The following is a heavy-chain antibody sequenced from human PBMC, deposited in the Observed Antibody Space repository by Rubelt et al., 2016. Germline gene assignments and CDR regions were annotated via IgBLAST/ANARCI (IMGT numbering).Heavy chain of an antibody. J-gene: IGHJ4*02. D-gene: IGHD3-9*01. CDR2: IKQDGSEK. CDR1: GFTFSSYW. Sequence: EVQLVESGGGLVQPGGSLRLSCAASGFTFSSYWMSWVRQAPGKGLEWVANIKQDGSEKYYVDSVKGRFTISRDNAKNSLYLQMNSLRAEDTDVYYCDGDEGVIYYGSLTGYSDYWGQGALVTVSS. V-gene: IGHV3-7*01. CDR3: DGDEGVIYYGSLTGYSDY.